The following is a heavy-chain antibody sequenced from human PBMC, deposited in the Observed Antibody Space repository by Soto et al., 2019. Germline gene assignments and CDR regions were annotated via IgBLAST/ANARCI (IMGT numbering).Heavy chain of an antibody. CDR3: ASEGVRWLQYGGMDV. Sequence: GGSLRLSCAASGFTFSSYAMHWVRQAPGKGLEWVAVISYDGSNKYYADSVKGRFTISRDNSKNTLYLQLNSLRAEDTAVYYCASEGVRWLQYGGMDVWGQGTTVTVSS. CDR1: GFTFSSYA. CDR2: ISYDGSNK. V-gene: IGHV3-30-3*01. J-gene: IGHJ6*02. D-gene: IGHD5-12*01.